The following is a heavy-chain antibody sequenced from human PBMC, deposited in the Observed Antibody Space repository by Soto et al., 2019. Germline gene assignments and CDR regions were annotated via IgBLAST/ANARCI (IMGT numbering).Heavy chain of an antibody. J-gene: IGHJ5*02. D-gene: IGHD3-3*01. CDR2: IIPIFSST. Sequence: QVQLVQSGAEVRKPGSSVKVSCKASGGTFSNSAITWVRQAPGQGLEWVGGIIPIFSSTNYAQKFQGSVTITGDESTSTAYMELSSLTSEDTAVYYCARDGDLRSDFWSGPLGGGWFDPWGQGTLVTVSS. V-gene: IGHV1-69*12. CDR3: ARDGDLRSDFWSGPLGGGWFDP. CDR1: GGTFSNSA.